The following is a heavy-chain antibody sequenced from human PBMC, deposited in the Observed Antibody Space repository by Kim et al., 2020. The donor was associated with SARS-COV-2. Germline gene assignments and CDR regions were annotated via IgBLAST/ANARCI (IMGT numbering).Heavy chain of an antibody. CDR1: GFTFSDYY. V-gene: IGHV3-11*01. CDR3: ARGGGSYYYYYYAMDV. Sequence: GGSLRLSCAASGFTFSDYYMSWIRQAPGKGLEWVSYISSSGSNIYYADSMKGRFTISRDNAKNSVYLQMNSLRAEDTAVYYCARGGGSYYYYYYAMDVWGQGTTVTVSS. CDR2: ISSSGSNI. J-gene: IGHJ6*02. D-gene: IGHD6-6*01.